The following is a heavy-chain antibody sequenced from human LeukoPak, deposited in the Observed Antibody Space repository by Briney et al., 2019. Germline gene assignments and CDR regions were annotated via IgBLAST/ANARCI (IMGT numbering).Heavy chain of an antibody. Sequence: GASVKVSCKASGGTFSSYAISWVRQAPGQGLEWMGGIIPIFGTANYAQKFQGRVTITADKSTSTAYMELSSLRSEDTAVYYCARASSDFWSGYNLMDVWGKGTTVTVSS. CDR2: IIPIFGTA. V-gene: IGHV1-69*06. CDR3: ARASSDFWSGYNLMDV. J-gene: IGHJ6*03. D-gene: IGHD3-3*01. CDR1: GGTFSSYA.